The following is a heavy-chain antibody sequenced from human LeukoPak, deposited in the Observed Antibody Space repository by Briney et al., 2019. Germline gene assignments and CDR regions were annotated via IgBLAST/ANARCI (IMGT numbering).Heavy chain of an antibody. CDR2: IYYSGRT. J-gene: IGHJ6*03. CDR3: ARDRDRDTGGYYYHMDV. D-gene: IGHD2-8*02. Sequence: PSETLSLTCTVSGDSISNYYWNWIRQTPGRGLEWIGYIYYSGRTLYNPSLMSGVTISVDKSNNQISLLMNSVPGADKAVYYCARDRDRDTGGYYYHMDVWGKGTTVSAS. V-gene: IGHV4-59*01. CDR1: GDSISNYY.